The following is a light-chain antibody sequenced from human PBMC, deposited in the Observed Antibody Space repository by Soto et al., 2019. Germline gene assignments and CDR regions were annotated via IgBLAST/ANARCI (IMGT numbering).Light chain of an antibody. Sequence: QSALTQPASVSGSPGQSITISCTGTSSDVGGYNYVSWYQQHPGKAPKLMIYEVSNRPSGVSNRFSGSKSGNTASLTISGLQAEDEADYYCTSYTSSSPLRVFGGGTKVTVL. V-gene: IGLV2-14*01. J-gene: IGLJ3*02. CDR3: TSYTSSSPLRV. CDR2: EVS. CDR1: SSDVGGYNY.